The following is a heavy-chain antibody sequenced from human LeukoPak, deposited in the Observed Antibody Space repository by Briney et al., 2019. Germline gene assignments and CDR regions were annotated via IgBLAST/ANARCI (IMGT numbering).Heavy chain of an antibody. CDR2: IYYSGST. Sequence: SETLSLTCTVSGGSISSYYWSWIRQPPGKGLEWIGYIYYSGSTNYNPSLKSRVTISVDTSKNQFSLKLSSVTAADTAVYYCARCSGLRFLEWLPHYYYYSMDVWGQGTTVTVSS. V-gene: IGHV4-59*01. D-gene: IGHD3-3*01. CDR3: ARCSGLRFLEWLPHYYYYSMDV. J-gene: IGHJ6*02. CDR1: GGSISSYY.